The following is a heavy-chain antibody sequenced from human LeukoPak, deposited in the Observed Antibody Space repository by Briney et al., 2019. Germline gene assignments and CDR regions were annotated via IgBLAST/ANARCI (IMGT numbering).Heavy chain of an antibody. CDR2: IYTSGST. J-gene: IGHJ4*02. V-gene: IGHV4-61*02. Sequence: SETLSLTCTVSGGSISSGSYYWSWIRQPAGKGLEWIGRIYTSGSTNYNPSLKSRVTISVDTSKNQFSLKLSSVTAADTAVYYCARGISDVSPFDYWGQGTLVTVSS. D-gene: IGHD3-10*02. CDR1: GGSISSGSYY. CDR3: ARGISDVSPFDY.